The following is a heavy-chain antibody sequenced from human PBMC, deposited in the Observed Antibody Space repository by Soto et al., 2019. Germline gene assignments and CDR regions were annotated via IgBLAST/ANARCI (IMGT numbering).Heavy chain of an antibody. CDR1: GFTFSSYA. D-gene: IGHD2-8*01. V-gene: IGHV3-64*01. J-gene: IGHJ6*03. Sequence: GGSLRLSCAASGFTFSSYAMHWVRQAPGKGLEYVSAISSNGGSTYYANSVKGRFTISRDNSKNTLYLQVGSLRAEDMAVYYCARDGEDCTNGVCYRGYYYYYYYMDVWGKGTTVTVSS. CDR3: ARDGEDCTNGVCYRGYYYYYYYMDV. CDR2: ISSNGGST.